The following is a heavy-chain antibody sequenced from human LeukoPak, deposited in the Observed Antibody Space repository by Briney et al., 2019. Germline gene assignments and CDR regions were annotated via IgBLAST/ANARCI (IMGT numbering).Heavy chain of an antibody. V-gene: IGHV4-59*11. CDR2: IYYSGST. D-gene: IGHD6-19*01. Sequence: SETLSLTCTVSGGSFSSHYWSWIRQPPGKGLEWIGYIYYSGSTNYNPSLKSRVTISVDTSKNQFSLKLSSVTAADTAVYYCARDPKIAVAGTGAFDIWGQGTMVTVSS. CDR3: ARDPKIAVAGTGAFDI. CDR1: GGSFSSHY. J-gene: IGHJ3*02.